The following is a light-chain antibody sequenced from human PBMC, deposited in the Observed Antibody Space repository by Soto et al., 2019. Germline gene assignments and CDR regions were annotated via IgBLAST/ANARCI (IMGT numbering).Light chain of an antibody. J-gene: IGKJ4*01. CDR2: AAS. CDR1: QSISSY. Sequence: DIQMTQSPSSLYAFVGDTVTITCRSSQSISSYLNWYQQKPGKAPKLLIYAASSLQSGVPSRFSGSGSGTDFTLTISSLQPEDFATYYCQQSYSTRLTFGGGTKVDIK. CDR3: QQSYSTRLT. V-gene: IGKV1-39*01.